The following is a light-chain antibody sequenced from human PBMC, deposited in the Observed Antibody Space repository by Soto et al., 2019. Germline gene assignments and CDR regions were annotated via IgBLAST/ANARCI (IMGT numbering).Light chain of an antibody. CDR1: QSVSSTY. J-gene: IGKJ4*01. CDR2: GAS. Sequence: EIVLTQSPGTLSLSPGERGTLSCRASQSVSSTYLAWYQQKPGQAPRLLIYGASSRATGIPDRFSGSGSGTDFTLTISTLEPEDFAVYYWQQYGSSPFTFGVGTKVDI. V-gene: IGKV3-20*01. CDR3: QQYGSSPFT.